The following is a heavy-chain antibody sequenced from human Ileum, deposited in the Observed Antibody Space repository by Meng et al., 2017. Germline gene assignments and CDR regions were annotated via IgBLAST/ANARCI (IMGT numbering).Heavy chain of an antibody. V-gene: IGHV1-3*04. Sequence: QVQLVQSGAAVKKPGASVKAACKASGYTFTRYAMHWVRQAPGQRLEWMGWINTGNGDAKYSQRFQGRVTITRDTSASTVYMELSSLRSGDTTVYYCARGHQNYDILTGSYWGQGTLVTVSS. CDR3: ARGHQNYDILTGSY. J-gene: IGHJ4*02. D-gene: IGHD3-9*01. CDR2: INTGNGDA. CDR1: GYTFTRYA.